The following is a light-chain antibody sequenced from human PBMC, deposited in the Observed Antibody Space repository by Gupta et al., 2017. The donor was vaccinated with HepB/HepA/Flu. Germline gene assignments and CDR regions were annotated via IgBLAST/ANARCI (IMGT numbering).Light chain of an antibody. CDR2: GVS. CDR1: ETVSTT. V-gene: IGKV3-15*01. CDR3: KQENKCPRT. J-gene: IGKJ1*01. Sequence: EIVMTQSPATLSVSPGERATLSCRASETVSTTLAWYQQKPGQAPRLLIFGVSTSATGIPGRFSGSGSGTEFTLTISNRQSEDFAVYYCKQENKCPRTFGQGTKVEIK.